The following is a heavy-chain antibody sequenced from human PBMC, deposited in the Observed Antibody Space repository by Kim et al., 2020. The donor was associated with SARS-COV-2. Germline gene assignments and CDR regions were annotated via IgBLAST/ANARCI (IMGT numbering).Heavy chain of an antibody. D-gene: IGHD3-22*01. Sequence: TPSLKSRVTISVDTSKNQFSLRLSSVTAADTAVYYCARSVRGIVVVDFDYWGQGTLVTVSS. V-gene: IGHV4-59*01. J-gene: IGHJ4*02. CDR3: ARSVRGIVVVDFDY.